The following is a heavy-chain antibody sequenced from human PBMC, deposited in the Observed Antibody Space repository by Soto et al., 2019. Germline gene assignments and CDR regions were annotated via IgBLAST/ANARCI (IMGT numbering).Heavy chain of an antibody. J-gene: IGHJ3*02. D-gene: IGHD3-22*01. CDR1: GFTFSNAW. CDR2: IKSKTDGGTT. V-gene: IGHV3-15*07. Sequence: PGGSLRLSCAASGFTFSNAWMNWVRQAPGKGLEWVGRIKSKTDGGTTDYAAPVRGRFTISRDDSKNTLYLQMNSLKTEDTAVYYCTTLDTYYYDSSGYPSPNDAFDIWGQGTMVTVSS. CDR3: TTLDTYYYDSSGYPSPNDAFDI.